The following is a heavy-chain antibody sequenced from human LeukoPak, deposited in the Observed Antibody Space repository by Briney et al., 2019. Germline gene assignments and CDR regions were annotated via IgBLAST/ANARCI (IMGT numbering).Heavy chain of an antibody. CDR2: ISSSSSYI. CDR1: GLTFSSYS. Sequence: GGSLRLSCAASGLTFSSYSMNCVRQAPGKGLEWVSSISSSSSYIYYADSVKGRFTISRDNAKNSLYLQMNSLRAEDTAVYYCARDTHSRYGGNENDYWGQGTLVTVSS. D-gene: IGHD4-23*01. V-gene: IGHV3-21*01. CDR3: ARDTHSRYGGNENDY. J-gene: IGHJ4*02.